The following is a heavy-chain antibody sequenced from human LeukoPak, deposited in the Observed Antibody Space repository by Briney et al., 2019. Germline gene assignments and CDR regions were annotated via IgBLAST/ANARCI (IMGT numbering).Heavy chain of an antibody. CDR2: INPNSGGT. D-gene: IGHD1-26*01. CDR1: GYIFTAYY. V-gene: IGHV1-2*02. J-gene: IGHJ3*02. CDR3: AREWEETNAFDI. Sequence: GASVKVSCKASGYIFTAYYMHWVRQAPGQGLEWMGWINPNSGGTNYAQKFQGRVTMTRDTSISTAYMELSRLRSDDTAVYYCAREWEETNAFDIWGQGTMVTVSS.